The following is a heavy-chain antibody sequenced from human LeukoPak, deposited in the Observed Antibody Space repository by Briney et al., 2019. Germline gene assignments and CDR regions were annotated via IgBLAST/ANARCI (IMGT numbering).Heavy chain of an antibody. D-gene: IGHD2-8*01. CDR3: ASGMVMGNYYYYGMDV. CDR1: GYTLTSYD. Sequence: ASVKVSCKASGYTLTSYDINWVRQATGQGLEWMGWMNPNSGNTGYAQKFQGRVTMTRNTSISTAYMELSSLRSEDTAVYYCASGMVMGNYYYYGMDVWGQGTTVTVSS. CDR2: MNPNSGNT. V-gene: IGHV1-8*01. J-gene: IGHJ6*02.